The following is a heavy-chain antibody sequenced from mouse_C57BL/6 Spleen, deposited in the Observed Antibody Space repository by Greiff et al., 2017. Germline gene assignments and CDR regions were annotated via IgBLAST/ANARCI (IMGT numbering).Heavy chain of an antibody. J-gene: IGHJ2*01. CDR2: ISSGGSYT. CDR1: GFTFSSYG. CDR3: ARGLLRSPLDY. D-gene: IGHD1-1*01. Sequence: DVMLVESGGDLVKPGGSLKLSCAASGFTFSSYGMSWVRQTPDTRLEWVATISSGGSYTYYPDSVKGRFTISRDNAKNTLYLQMSGLKSEDTAMYYCARGLLRSPLDYWGQGTTLTVSS. V-gene: IGHV5-6*02.